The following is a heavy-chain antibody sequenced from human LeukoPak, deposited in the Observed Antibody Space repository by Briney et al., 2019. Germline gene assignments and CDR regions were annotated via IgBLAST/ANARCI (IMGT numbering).Heavy chain of an antibody. CDR1: GYTFTGYY. Sequence: ASVKVSCKASGYTFTGYYMHWVRQAPGQGLEWMGWISAYNGNTNYAQKLQGRVTMTTDTSTSTAYMELRSLRSDDTAVYYCARVDIVVVPAALLDYWGQGTLVTVSS. CDR2: ISAYNGNT. CDR3: ARVDIVVVPAALLDY. V-gene: IGHV1-18*04. J-gene: IGHJ4*02. D-gene: IGHD2-2*02.